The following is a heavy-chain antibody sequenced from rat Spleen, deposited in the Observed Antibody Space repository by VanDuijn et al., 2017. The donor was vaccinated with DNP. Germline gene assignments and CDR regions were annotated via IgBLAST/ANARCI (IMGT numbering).Heavy chain of an antibody. CDR1: GFTFSNYY. V-gene: IGHV5-25*01. Sequence: EVQLVESGGGLVQPGRSMKLSCAASGFTFSNYYMAWVRQAPTKGLEWVASISTGGGNTYYRESVKGRFTISRDNAKSSLYLQMNSLKCEDTATYYCVRLTSSITAYYCAYWGQGVMVSVSS. CDR2: ISTGGGNT. J-gene: IGHJ2*01. D-gene: IGHD1-4*01. CDR3: VRLTSSITAYYCAY.